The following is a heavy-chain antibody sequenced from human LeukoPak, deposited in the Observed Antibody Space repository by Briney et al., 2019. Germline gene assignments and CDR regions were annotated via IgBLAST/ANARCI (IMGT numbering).Heavy chain of an antibody. V-gene: IGHV3-23*01. CDR3: AKDQVVQKGIAAAGSRVIDY. CDR2: ISGSGGST. Sequence: PGGSLRLSCAASGFTFSSYAMSWVRQAPGKGPEWVSAISGSGGSTYYADSAKGRFTISRDNSKNTLYLQMNSLRAEDTAVYYCAKDQVVQKGIAAAGSRVIDYWGQGTLVTVSS. D-gene: IGHD6-13*01. CDR1: GFTFSSYA. J-gene: IGHJ4*02.